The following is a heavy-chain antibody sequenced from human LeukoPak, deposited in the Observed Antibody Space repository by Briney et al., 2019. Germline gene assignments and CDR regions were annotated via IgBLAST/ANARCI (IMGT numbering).Heavy chain of an antibody. CDR2: ISTSSSYI. CDR3: ARGASVVPGIDNAFDI. Sequence: GGSLRLSCAASGFTFSSYSMSWVRQAPGKGLEWVSSISTSSSYINYADSVKGRFTISRDNAKKSLYLQMNSLRADDTALYYCARGASVVPGIDNAFDIWGQGTMVTVSS. D-gene: IGHD6-19*01. J-gene: IGHJ3*02. CDR1: GFTFSSYS. V-gene: IGHV3-21*01.